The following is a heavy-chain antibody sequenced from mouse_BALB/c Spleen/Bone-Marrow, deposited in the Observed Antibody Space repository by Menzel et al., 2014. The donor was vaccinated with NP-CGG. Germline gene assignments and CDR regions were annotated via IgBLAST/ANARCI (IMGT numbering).Heavy chain of an antibody. Sequence: QVHVKQSGGELMKPGASVKISCKATGYTFSSYWIEWVKQRPGHGLEWIGKILPGSGSTNYNEKFKGKATFTADTSSNTAYMRLSSLTSEDSAVYYCARPLYDGYYPWGQGTTLTVSS. V-gene: IGHV1-9*01. J-gene: IGHJ2*01. CDR1: GYTFSSYW. CDR3: ARPLYDGYYP. D-gene: IGHD2-3*01. CDR2: ILPGSGST.